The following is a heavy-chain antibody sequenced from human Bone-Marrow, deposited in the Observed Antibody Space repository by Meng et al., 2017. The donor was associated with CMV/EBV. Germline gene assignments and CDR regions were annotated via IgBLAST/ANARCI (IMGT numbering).Heavy chain of an antibody. J-gene: IGHJ6*02. V-gene: IGHV3-7*01. D-gene: IGHD2-15*01. CDR1: GFTFSSYW. Sequence: GESLKISCAASGFTFSSYWMSWVRQAPGKGLEWVANIKQDGSEKYYVDSVKGRFTISRDNAKNSLYLQMNSLRAEDTAVYYCAKDRGRSLSKLLRNYYGMDVWGQGTTVTVSS. CDR2: IKQDGSEK. CDR3: AKDRGRSLSKLLRNYYGMDV.